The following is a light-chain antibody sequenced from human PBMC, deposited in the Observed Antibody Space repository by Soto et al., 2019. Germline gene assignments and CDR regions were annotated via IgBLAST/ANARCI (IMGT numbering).Light chain of an antibody. CDR1: QGISSY. J-gene: IGKJ2*01. V-gene: IGKV1-8*01. CDR2: APS. CDR3: HQYYSYPPT. Sequence: AIRMTQSPSSFSASTGDRVTITCRASQGISSYLAWYQQKPGKAPKLLIYAPSTLQSGVPPRFSGSESGTDFTLTICCLQSEHFATYYCHQYYSYPPTLGQGTKLEIK.